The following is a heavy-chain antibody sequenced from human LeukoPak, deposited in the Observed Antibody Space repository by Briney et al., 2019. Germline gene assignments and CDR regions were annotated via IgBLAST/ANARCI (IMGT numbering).Heavy chain of an antibody. CDR1: GGSISSYY. CDR2: IYYSGST. Sequence: ASETLSLTCTVSGGSISSYYWSWIRQPPGKGLEWIGYIYYSGSTNYNPSLKSRVTISVDTSKNQFSLKLSSVTAADTPVYYCARGLMVRGVTYYYYYMDVWGKGTTVTVSS. J-gene: IGHJ6*03. D-gene: IGHD3-10*01. V-gene: IGHV4-59*01. CDR3: ARGLMVRGVTYYYYYMDV.